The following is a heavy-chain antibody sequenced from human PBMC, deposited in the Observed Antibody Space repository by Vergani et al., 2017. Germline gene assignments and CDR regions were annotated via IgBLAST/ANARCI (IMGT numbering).Heavy chain of an antibody. CDR3: ARFLTGTTIYYYYGMDV. Sequence: QVQLQESGPGLVMPSGTLSLTCAVSGGSISSSNWWSWVRQPPGKGLEWIGEIYHSGSTNYNPSLKSRVTISVDKSKNQFSMKLSSVTAADTAMYYCARFLTGTTIYYYYGMDVWGQGTTVTVSS. D-gene: IGHD1-20*01. CDR1: GGSISSSNW. J-gene: IGHJ6*02. CDR2: IYHSGST. V-gene: IGHV4-4*02.